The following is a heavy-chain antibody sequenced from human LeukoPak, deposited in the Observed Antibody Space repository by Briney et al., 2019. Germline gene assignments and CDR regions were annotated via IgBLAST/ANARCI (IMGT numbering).Heavy chain of an antibody. CDR1: GFTFSSYG. CDR2: ISGRDYTT. Sequence: GGTLRLSCAASGFTFSSYGMSWVRQGPGKGLEWVSAISGRDYTTFYADSVKGRFTISRDNSKNTLYLQMNSLRAEDTAIYYCARDERLLSFLKWGQGTLVTVSS. D-gene: IGHD3-3*01. J-gene: IGHJ4*02. CDR3: ARDERLLSFLK. V-gene: IGHV3-23*01.